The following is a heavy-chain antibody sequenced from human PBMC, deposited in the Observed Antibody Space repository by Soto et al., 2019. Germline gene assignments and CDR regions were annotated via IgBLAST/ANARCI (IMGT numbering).Heavy chain of an antibody. J-gene: IGHJ4*02. V-gene: IGHV3-33*01. CDR2: IWYDGSNK. Sequence: QVHLVESGGGVVQPGRSLRLSCAASGFTFNDYGMHWVRQAPGKGLEWVAVIWYDGSNKYYADSVKGRFTISRDDSKNRLYLQMNSLRAEDTAVYYCAREGQWEGPQLLGYWGQGTLVTVSS. D-gene: IGHD1-26*01. CDR1: GFTFNDYG. CDR3: AREGQWEGPQLLGY.